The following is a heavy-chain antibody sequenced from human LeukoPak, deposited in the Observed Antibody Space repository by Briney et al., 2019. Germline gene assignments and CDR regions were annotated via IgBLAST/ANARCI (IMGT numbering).Heavy chain of an antibody. V-gene: IGHV3-53*04. Sequence: GGSLRLSCAASGFTVSSNYMSWVRQAPGKGLEWVSVIYSGGSTYYADSGKGRFTTSKHNSKNTLYLQMNSLRAEDTAVYYRARAQEDIVATPRLGSSWYFDLWGRGTLVTLPS. J-gene: IGHJ2*01. CDR1: GFTVSSNY. CDR2: IYSGGST. CDR3: ARAQEDIVATPRLGSSWYFDL. D-gene: IGHD5-12*01.